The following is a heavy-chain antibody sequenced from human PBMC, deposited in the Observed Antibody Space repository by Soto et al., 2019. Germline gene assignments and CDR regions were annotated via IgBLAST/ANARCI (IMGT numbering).Heavy chain of an antibody. Sequence: VGSLRLSCAASGFTFSSYTMNCVRQAPGKGLEWVSSISSRSSYIYYADSVKGRFTISRDNAKISVYLQMNSLRAEDTAVYYCARDQRYAFWSGYYRDYGMDVWGQGTTVTVS. J-gene: IGHJ6*02. V-gene: IGHV3-21*01. CDR3: ARDQRYAFWSGYYRDYGMDV. CDR1: GFTFSSYT. D-gene: IGHD3-3*01. CDR2: ISSRSSYI.